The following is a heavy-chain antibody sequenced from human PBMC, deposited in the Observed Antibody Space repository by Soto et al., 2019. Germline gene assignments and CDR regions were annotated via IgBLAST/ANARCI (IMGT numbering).Heavy chain of an antibody. D-gene: IGHD3-22*01. V-gene: IGHV1-18*01. CDR3: ARDEYYDSSGYYEAAFDI. J-gene: IGHJ3*02. CDR2: ISSYNGNT. CDR1: GYTFTIYG. Sequence: ASVEVSCXGSGYTFTIYGRICVRQAHGQGLEWMVWISSYNGNTNYAQKLQGRVTMTTDTSTSTAYMELRSLRSDDAAVYYCARDEYYDSSGYYEAAFDIWGQGTMVTV.